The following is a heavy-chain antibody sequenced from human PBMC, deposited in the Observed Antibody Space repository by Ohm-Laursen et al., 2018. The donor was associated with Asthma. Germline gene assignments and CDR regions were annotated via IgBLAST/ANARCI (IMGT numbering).Heavy chain of an antibody. CDR1: GFTFDDYA. Sequence: SLRLSCTASGFTFDDYAMHWVRQAPGKGLEWVSGISWNSGSIGYADSVKGRFTISRDNAKNSLYLQMNSLRPEDTAFYYCAKLVGVTTAWGQGTLVTVSS. J-gene: IGHJ5*02. CDR2: ISWNSGSI. CDR3: AKLVGVTTA. V-gene: IGHV3-9*01. D-gene: IGHD4-17*01.